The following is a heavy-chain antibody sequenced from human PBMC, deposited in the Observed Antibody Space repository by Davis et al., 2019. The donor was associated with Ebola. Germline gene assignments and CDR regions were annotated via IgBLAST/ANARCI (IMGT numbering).Heavy chain of an antibody. CDR1: GYTFTSYY. V-gene: IGHV1-46*01. CDR3: AASAGTVGKFDF. Sequence: AASVKVSCKASGYTFTSYYMHWVRQAPGQGLEWMGIINPSGGSTSYAQKFQGRVTMTRDTSTSTVYMELSSLRFEDTAMYYCAASAGTVGKFDFWGQGTLVTVSS. CDR2: INPSGGST. D-gene: IGHD1-14*01. J-gene: IGHJ4*02.